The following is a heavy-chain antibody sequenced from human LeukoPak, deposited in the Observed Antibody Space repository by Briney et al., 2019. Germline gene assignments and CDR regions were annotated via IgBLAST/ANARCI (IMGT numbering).Heavy chain of an antibody. CDR1: GFTFCSYA. D-gene: IGHD4-17*01. Sequence: GALRLFCSASGFTFCSYAMSWVRQAPGEGLEWVSAISGSGGSTHYADSVEGRFPISRGNSKNTLYLQMNSLRAEDTAVYECAKAPPYGDYVVVYFDYWGQGTLVTVSP. CDR3: AKAPPYGDYVVVYFDY. CDR2: ISGSGGST. V-gene: IGHV3-23*01. J-gene: IGHJ4*02.